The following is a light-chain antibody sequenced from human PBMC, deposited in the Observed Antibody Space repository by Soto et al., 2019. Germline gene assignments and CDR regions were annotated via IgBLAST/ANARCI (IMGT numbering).Light chain of an antibody. CDR2: DAS. CDR3: QQRSNWPPT. V-gene: IGKV3-11*01. CDR1: QSVSSY. Sequence: EIVLTQSPATLSLSPGESATLSCRASQSVSSYLAWYQQKPGQAPRXLIYDASNRATGIPARFSGSGSGTDLTLTISSLEPEDCEVYYCQQRSNWPPTFGQGTKVDIK. J-gene: IGKJ1*01.